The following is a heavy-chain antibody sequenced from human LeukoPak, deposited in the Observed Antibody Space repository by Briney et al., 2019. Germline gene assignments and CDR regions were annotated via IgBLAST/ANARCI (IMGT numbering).Heavy chain of an antibody. Sequence: GGSLRLSCAASGFTFSSYGMHWVRQAPGKGLEWVAVIWYDGSNKYYADSVKGRFTISRDNSKNTLYLQMNSLRAEDTAVYYCARDNIVVVPAAMRYFDYWGQGTLVTVSS. CDR3: ARDNIVVVPAAMRYFDY. D-gene: IGHD2-2*01. J-gene: IGHJ4*02. CDR1: GFTFSSYG. CDR2: IWYDGSNK. V-gene: IGHV3-33*01.